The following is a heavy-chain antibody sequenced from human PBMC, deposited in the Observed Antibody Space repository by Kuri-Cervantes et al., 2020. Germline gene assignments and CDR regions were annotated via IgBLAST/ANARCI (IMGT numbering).Heavy chain of an antibody. J-gene: IGHJ4*02. CDR2: LSWNSGGI. CDR3: ARDSDGGNSEYYFDY. D-gene: IGHD4-23*01. Sequence: SLKISCAASGFTFDDYAMHWVRQAPGKGLEWVSGLSWNSGGIGYADSAKGRFTISRDNAKNALHLQMNSLRAEDTAVYYCARDSDGGNSEYYFDYWGQGTLVTVSS. V-gene: IGHV3-9*01. CDR1: GFTFDDYA.